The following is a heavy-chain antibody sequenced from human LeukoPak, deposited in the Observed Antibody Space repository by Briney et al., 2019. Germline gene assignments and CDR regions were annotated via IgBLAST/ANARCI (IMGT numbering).Heavy chain of an antibody. V-gene: IGHV3-9*01. CDR2: ITWNSGYI. Sequence: GGSLRLSCAASGFIFNDYAMHWVRQAPGQGLEWVSGITWNSGYIAYADSVKGRFTISRDNAKNSLYLQMNNLRPEDTALYYCAKRTHPDFTPSAYFDYWGQGTLVTVSA. CDR1: GFIFNDYA. J-gene: IGHJ4*02. CDR3: AKRTHPDFTPSAYFDY. D-gene: IGHD3-16*01.